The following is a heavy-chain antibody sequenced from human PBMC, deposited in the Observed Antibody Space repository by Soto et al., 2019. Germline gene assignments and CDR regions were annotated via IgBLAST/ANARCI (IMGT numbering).Heavy chain of an antibody. CDR1: GYTFINSA. J-gene: IGHJ4*02. D-gene: IGHD3-22*01. CDR3: ARDQSSGVFDY. CDR2: ISPYNGNT. V-gene: IGHV1-18*01. Sequence: QVQLVQSGGGVKQPGASVRVSCKATGYTFINSAIAWVRQAPGQGLEWMGWISPYNGNTNYAQRVQGRVTITTDTSTSTAYMEIRSLRSDDTAVYYCARDQSSGVFDYWGQGTLVTGST.